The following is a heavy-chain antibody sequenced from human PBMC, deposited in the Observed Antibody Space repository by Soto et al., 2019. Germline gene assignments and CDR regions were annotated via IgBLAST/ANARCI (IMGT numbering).Heavy chain of an antibody. D-gene: IGHD2-2*01. CDR3: ARENFGCSSTSCYGSYYYYMDV. CDR1: GGSISSGGYY. J-gene: IGHJ6*03. V-gene: IGHV4-31*03. CDR2: IYYSGST. Sequence: SETLSLTCTVSGGSISSGGYYWSWIRQHPGKGLEWIGYIYYSGSTYYNPSLKSRVTISVDTSKNQFSLKLSSVTAADTAVYYCARENFGCSSTSCYGSYYYYMDVWGKGTTVTVSS.